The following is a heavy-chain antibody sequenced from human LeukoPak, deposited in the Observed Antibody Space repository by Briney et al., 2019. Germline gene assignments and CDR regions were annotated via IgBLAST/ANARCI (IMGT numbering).Heavy chain of an antibody. J-gene: IGHJ3*02. CDR2: IYKIGNT. V-gene: IGHV3-66*01. Sequence: VGSLRLSCAASGFTDSNNYMRWVRQAPGKGLEWVSVIYKIGNTFYADFVKGRFTISRDNFKNTLYLHMNSLRDEDEALYYCARGLVVGGTGVWAFDIWGQGTMVTVSS. D-gene: IGHD1-26*01. CDR1: GFTDSNNY. CDR3: ARGLVVGGTGVWAFDI.